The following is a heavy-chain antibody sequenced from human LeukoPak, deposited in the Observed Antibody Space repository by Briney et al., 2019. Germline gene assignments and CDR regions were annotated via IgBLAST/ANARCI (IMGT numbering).Heavy chain of an antibody. J-gene: IGHJ4*02. CDR2: IKEDGSEK. Sequence: GGSLRLSCVASGFTFSSFWMSWFRQAPGKGLEWVANIKEDGSEKYYADYVKGRFTISRDNTKNSLSLQMSSLRDEDTAVFYCARSRTAYYNVYADFWGQGTLVTVSS. D-gene: IGHD1-26*01. CDR1: GFTFSSFW. V-gene: IGHV3-7*01. CDR3: ARSRTAYYNVYADF.